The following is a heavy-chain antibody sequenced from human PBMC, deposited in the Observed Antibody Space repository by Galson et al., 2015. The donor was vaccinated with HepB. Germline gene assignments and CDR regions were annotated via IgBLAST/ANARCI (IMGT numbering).Heavy chain of an antibody. CDR1: GFTFSSYS. CDR3: ARAAFGSNSHWYFDL. CDR2: IGSAGTFI. D-gene: IGHD4-23*01. Sequence: SLRLSCAASGFTFSSYSMNWVRQAPGKGLEWVSYIGSAGTFIYYADSGKGRFTISRDNARNSLYLQMSSLRDDDTDVYYCARAAFGSNSHWYFDLWGRGTLVTVSS. V-gene: IGHV3-48*02. J-gene: IGHJ2*01.